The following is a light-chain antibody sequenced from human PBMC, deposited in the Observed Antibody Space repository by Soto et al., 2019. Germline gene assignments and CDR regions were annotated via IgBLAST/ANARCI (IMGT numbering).Light chain of an antibody. V-gene: IGLV2-23*01. CDR1: SNDVGTYKL. J-gene: IGLJ1*01. CDR3: CSYAGSRGSYV. CDR2: EDT. Sequence: QSVLTQPASVSGSPGQSITISCTGTSNDVGTYKLVSWYQKHPGRVPKLMVFEDTKRPSGISSRFSGSKSGNTASLTISGLQAEDEAEYFCCSYAGSRGSYVFGYGTKLTV.